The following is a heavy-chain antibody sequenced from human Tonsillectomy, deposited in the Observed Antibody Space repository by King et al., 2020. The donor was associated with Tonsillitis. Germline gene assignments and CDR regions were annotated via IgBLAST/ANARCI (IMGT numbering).Heavy chain of an antibody. Sequence: GQLVQSGAEVKKPGSSVRVSCKASGGTYSSYVISWVRQAPGQGLEWMGAIMPFFGTVNYSQKFQDRVTIIADESTSTVYMELSSLTSEDTAVYYCASSVVWFDPWGQGTLVTVSS. CDR3: ASSVVWFDP. CDR2: IMPFFGTV. D-gene: IGHD2-21*01. J-gene: IGHJ5*02. CDR1: GGTYSSYV. V-gene: IGHV1-69*01.